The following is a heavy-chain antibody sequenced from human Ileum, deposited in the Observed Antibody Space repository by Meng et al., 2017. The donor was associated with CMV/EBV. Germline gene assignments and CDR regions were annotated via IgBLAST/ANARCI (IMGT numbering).Heavy chain of an antibody. CDR1: GYTISSYG. Sequence: ASVKVSCKASGYTISSYGIRWVRQAPGQGLEWMGCISTYNGNTNYAQKFQGTVTMTTDTPTNTAYLELRNLRSDDTAVYYCVRGAWYSRGCFDHWGQGALVTVSS. D-gene: IGHD2-21*02. J-gene: IGHJ4*02. CDR2: ISTYNGNT. V-gene: IGHV1-18*04. CDR3: VRGAWYSRGCFDH.